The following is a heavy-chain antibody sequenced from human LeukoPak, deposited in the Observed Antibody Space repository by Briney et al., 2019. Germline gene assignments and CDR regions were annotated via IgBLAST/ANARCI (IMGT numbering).Heavy chain of an antibody. CDR3: AKGAYYHGSGRYFDY. CDR1: GFTFSSYA. CDR2: ISGRGGAT. J-gene: IGHJ4*02. D-gene: IGHD3-10*01. Sequence: QPGGSLRLSCAASGFTFSSYAMNWVRQAPGKGLEWVSAISGRGGATYYADSVKGRFTMSRDNSKNTLYLQMNSLRAEDTAVYYCAKGAYYHGSGRYFDYWGQGTLVTVSS. V-gene: IGHV3-23*01.